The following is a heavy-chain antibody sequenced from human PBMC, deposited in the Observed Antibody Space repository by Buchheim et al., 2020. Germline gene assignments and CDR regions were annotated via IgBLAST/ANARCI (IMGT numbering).Heavy chain of an antibody. CDR2: IYHSGTT. CDR3: ATRPSDLSYWYFDL. D-gene: IGHD6-6*01. V-gene: IGHV4-31*03. Sequence: QVQLQKSGPGLVKPSQTLSLTCTVSNGSISSDDFYWSWIRQHPGKGLEWIGYIYHSGTTYYNPSLRSRLDISMDTSKNQFSLNLDSVTAADTAIYYCATRPSDLSYWYFDLWGRGTL. CDR1: NGSISSDDFY. J-gene: IGHJ2*01.